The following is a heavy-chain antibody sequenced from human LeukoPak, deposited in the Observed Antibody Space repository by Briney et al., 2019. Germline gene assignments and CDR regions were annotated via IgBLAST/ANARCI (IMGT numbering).Heavy chain of an antibody. CDR3: ARERYCSGGSCKHRPFDY. V-gene: IGHV3-48*01. Sequence: GGSLRLSCAASGFTFSSYGMHWVRQAPGKGLEWVSYISSSSSTIYYADSVKGRFTISRDNAKNSLYLQMNSLRAEDTAVYYCARERYCSGGSCKHRPFDYWGQGTLVTVSS. CDR2: ISSSSSTI. D-gene: IGHD2-15*01. J-gene: IGHJ4*02. CDR1: GFTFSSYG.